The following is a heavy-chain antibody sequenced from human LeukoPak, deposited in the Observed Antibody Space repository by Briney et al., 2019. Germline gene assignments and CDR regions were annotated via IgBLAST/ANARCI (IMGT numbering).Heavy chain of an antibody. CDR2: IKNKTNGGTT. CDR1: GFTFSSAW. CDR3: ARGFCSSAYCYQGPFDF. V-gene: IGHV3-15*01. Sequence: GGSLRLSRAASGFTFSSAWMTWVRQAPGKGLEWVGHIKNKTNGGTTDYAAPVKGRFIISRDDSKNTLYLQMNSLRTEDTAVYYCARGFCSSAYCYQGPFDFWGQGTLVTVSS. D-gene: IGHD2-2*01. J-gene: IGHJ4*02.